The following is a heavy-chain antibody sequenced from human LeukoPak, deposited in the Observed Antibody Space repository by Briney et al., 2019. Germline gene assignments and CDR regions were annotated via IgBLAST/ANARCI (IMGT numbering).Heavy chain of an antibody. Sequence: PGGSLRLSCAASGFTFSSYAMSWVRQAPGKGLVWVSAISGGGGNTFYADSVKGRFTISRDNSKNTLFLQMNSLRAEDTAVYYCAKIWVRDIQTEVGNWGQGTLVTVSS. CDR1: GFTFSSYA. CDR3: AKIWVRDIQTEVGN. D-gene: IGHD1-1*01. CDR2: ISGGGGNT. V-gene: IGHV3-23*01. J-gene: IGHJ4*02.